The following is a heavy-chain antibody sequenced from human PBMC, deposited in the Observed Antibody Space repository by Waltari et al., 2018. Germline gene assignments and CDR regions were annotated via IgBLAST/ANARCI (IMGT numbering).Heavy chain of an antibody. D-gene: IGHD3-10*01. CDR1: GFTFSSYW. CDR3: ARELSTMVQVENWFDP. V-gene: IGHV3-7*01. J-gene: IGHJ5*02. CDR2: IKQDGSEK. Sequence: EVQLVESGGGLVQPGGSLRLSCAASGFTFSSYWMSWVRQAPGKGLEWVANIKQDGSEKSYVDSVKGRFTISRDNAKNSLYLQMNSLRAEDTAVYYCARELSTMVQVENWFDPWGQGTLVTVSS.